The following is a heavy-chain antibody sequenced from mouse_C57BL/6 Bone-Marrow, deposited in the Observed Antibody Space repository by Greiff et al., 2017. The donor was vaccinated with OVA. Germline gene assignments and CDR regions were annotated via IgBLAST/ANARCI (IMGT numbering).Heavy chain of an antibody. J-gene: IGHJ4*01. CDR1: GFNIKDDY. CDR3: TTYTPPLVYYAMDY. V-gene: IGHV14-4*01. Sequence: EVHLVESGAELVRPGASVKLSCTASGFNIKDDYMHWVKQRPEQGLEWIGWIDPENGDTEYASKFQGKATITADTSSNTAYLQLSSLTSEDTAVYYCTTYTPPLVYYAMDYWGQGTSVTVSS. CDR2: IDPENGDT.